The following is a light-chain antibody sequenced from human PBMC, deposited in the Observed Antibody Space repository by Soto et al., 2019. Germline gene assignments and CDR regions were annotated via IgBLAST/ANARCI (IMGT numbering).Light chain of an antibody. J-gene: IGKJ5*01. CDR1: QCVASY. CDR3: QPRSDWPIT. V-gene: IGKV3-11*01. Sequence: EIVLTQSPATLSLSPGEKATLSCRASQCVASYLAWYQQKPGQAPSLLIYGASNRATGIPARFSGSGSGTDFTLTISSLEPEDFAVYYCQPRSDWPITFGQGTRLEIK. CDR2: GAS.